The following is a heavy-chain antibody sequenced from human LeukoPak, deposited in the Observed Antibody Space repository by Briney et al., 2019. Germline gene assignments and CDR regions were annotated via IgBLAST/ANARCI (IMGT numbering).Heavy chain of an antibody. CDR3: ARVTSRLGWFDP. CDR1: GYSISSGYY. V-gene: IGHV4-38-2*02. D-gene: IGHD1-14*01. J-gene: IGHJ5*02. CDR2: IYHSGST. Sequence: SETLSLTCTVSGYSISSGYYWGWIRQPPGKGLEWIGSIYHSGSTYYKPSLKSRVTISVDTSKNQFSLKLRSVTAADTAVYYCARVTSRLGWFDPWGQGTLVTVSS.